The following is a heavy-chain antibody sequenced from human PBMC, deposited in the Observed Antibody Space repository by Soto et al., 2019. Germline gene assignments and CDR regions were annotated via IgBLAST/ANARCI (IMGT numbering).Heavy chain of an antibody. CDR2: INHSGST. CDR3: ARGGNYDYFWGIYRYTVDPQTSYNWFDP. D-gene: IGHD3-16*02. V-gene: IGHV4-34*01. Sequence: ETLSLTCAVYGGSFSGYYWSWIRQPPGKGLEWIGEINHSGSTNYNPSLKSRVTTSVDTSKNEFSLRLSSVTAADTAVYYCARGGNYDYFWGIYRYTVDPQTSYNWFDPWGKEPLVTVSS. J-gene: IGHJ5*02. CDR1: GGSFSGYY.